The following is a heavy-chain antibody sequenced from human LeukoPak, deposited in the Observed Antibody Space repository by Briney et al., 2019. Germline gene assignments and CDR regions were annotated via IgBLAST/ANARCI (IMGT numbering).Heavy chain of an antibody. V-gene: IGHV4-30-2*01. CDR1: GGSISSGGYS. Sequence: PSETLSLTCAVSGGSISSGGYSWSWIRQPPGKGLEWIGYIYHSGSTYYNPSLKSRVTISVDRSKNQFSLKPSSVTAADTAVYYCARAGPPGSNWFDPWGQGTLVTVSS. CDR2: IYHSGST. CDR3: ARAGPPGSNWFDP. J-gene: IGHJ5*02.